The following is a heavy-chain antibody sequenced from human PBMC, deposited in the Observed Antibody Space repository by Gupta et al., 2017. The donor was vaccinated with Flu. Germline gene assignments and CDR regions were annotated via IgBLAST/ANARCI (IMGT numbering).Heavy chain of an antibody. CDR2: INNVGSRT. CDR3: VRDFSIEYYDTTGYGDV. V-gene: IGHV3-74*01. D-gene: IGHD3-22*01. CDR1: GFTFSRVW. Sequence: EVQLVESGGGLVQPGGSLRLPCVASGFTFSRVWMHWVRQAPGKGLEWVSRINNVGSRTNYADSVKGRFTISRDNAKNTLYLQINGLRAEDTAVYYCVRDFSIEYYDTTGYGDVWGQGTTVTVSS. J-gene: IGHJ6*02.